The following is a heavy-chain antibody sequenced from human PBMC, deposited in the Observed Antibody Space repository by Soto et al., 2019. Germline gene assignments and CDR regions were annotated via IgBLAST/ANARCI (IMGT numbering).Heavy chain of an antibody. Sequence: QVQLVESGGGVVQPGTSLRVSCVGSGFTFRSYVLHWVRQAPGKGLEWVALTSYDGSDKYYGDSVRGRFTISRDNSRNTVDLQMDSLRSEDTALYYCARWGTTGGLDVWGQGTLVSVSS. D-gene: IGHD3-16*01. J-gene: IGHJ1*01. CDR3: ARWGTTGGLDV. V-gene: IGHV3-30*19. CDR1: GFTFRSYV. CDR2: TSYDGSDK.